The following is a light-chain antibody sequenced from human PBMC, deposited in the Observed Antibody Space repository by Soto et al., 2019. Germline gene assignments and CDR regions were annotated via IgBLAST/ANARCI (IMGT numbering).Light chain of an antibody. J-gene: IGKJ1*01. CDR1: QSVSSN. CDR2: GAS. V-gene: IGKV3-15*01. Sequence: EIVMTQSPATLSVSPGERATLSCRASQSVSSNLAWSQQKPGQAPRLLLYGASTRATGIPARFSGSGSATEFTLTISSLQSEDCAVYYCQQYNNWPRTFGQGTKVEIK. CDR3: QQYNNWPRT.